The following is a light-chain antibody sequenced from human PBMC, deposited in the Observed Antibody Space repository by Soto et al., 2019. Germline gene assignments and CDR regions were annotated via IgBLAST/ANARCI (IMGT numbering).Light chain of an antibody. CDR3: QQYNNWRT. CDR2: DAS. CDR1: QSVSSN. J-gene: IGKJ1*01. V-gene: IGKV3-15*01. Sequence: DIVLTQSPGTLSLSPGERATLSCRASQSVSSNLAWYQQKPGQAPRLLIYDASTRATGIPARFSGSGSGTEFTLTISSLQSEDFAVYYCQQYNNWRTFGQGTKVDI.